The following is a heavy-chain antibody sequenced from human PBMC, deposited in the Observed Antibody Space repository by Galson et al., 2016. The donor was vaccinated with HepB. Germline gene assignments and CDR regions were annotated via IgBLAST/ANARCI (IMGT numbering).Heavy chain of an antibody. CDR1: GFTFSNYD. D-gene: IGHD1-26*01. Sequence: CAASGFTFSNYDMRWVRQSMGKGLEWVSGYVVAGNTYYADSVKGRFTISREDGENSLYLQMNSLRAGDTAVYHCARGLRAGYYWSFDVWGQGTTVTDSS. J-gene: IGHJ6*02. CDR3: ARGLRAGYYWSFDV. CDR2: YVVAGNT. V-gene: IGHV3-13*01.